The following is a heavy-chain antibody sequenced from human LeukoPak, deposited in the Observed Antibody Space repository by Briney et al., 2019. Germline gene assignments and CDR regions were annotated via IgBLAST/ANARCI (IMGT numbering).Heavy chain of an antibody. J-gene: IGHJ5*02. CDR1: SGSFSGYY. V-gene: IGHV4-34*01. Sequence: SETLSLTCAVYSGSFSGYYWSWIRQPPGKGLEWIGEINHSGSTNYNPSLKSRVTISVDTSKNQFSLKLSSVTAADTAVYYCARGVVVAATHWFDPWGQGTLVTVPS. CDR2: INHSGST. CDR3: ARGVVVAATHWFDP. D-gene: IGHD2-15*01.